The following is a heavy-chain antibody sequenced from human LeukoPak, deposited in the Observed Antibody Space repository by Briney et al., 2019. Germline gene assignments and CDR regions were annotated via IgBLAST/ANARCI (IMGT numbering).Heavy chain of an antibody. J-gene: IGHJ4*02. CDR1: GFTFTRYW. Sequence: GGALRLSCAASGFTFTRYWMNWVRPAPGNGREWVANIEQDGSEKHYVDSVKGRFTISRDNAKNSLYLQMSGLRAEDTAVYYCASDGYVSPFDYWGQGTPVTVSS. CDR2: IEQDGSEK. D-gene: IGHD3-22*01. V-gene: IGHV3-7*03. CDR3: ASDGYVSPFDY.